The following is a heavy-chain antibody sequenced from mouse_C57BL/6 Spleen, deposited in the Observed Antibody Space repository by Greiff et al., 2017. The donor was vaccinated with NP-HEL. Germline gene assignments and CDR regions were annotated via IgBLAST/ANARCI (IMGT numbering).Heavy chain of an antibody. D-gene: IGHD2-3*01. V-gene: IGHV1-64*01. J-gene: IGHJ4*01. CDR3: ARQGYDGYSYYAMDD. CDR2: IHPNSGST. Sequence: QVQLQQPGAELVKPGASVKLSCKASGYTFTSYWMHWVKQRPGQGLEWIGMIHPNSGSTNYNEKFKRKATLTVDKSSSTAYMQLSSLTSEDSAVYYCARQGYDGYSYYAMDDWGQGTSVTVSS. CDR1: GYTFTSYW.